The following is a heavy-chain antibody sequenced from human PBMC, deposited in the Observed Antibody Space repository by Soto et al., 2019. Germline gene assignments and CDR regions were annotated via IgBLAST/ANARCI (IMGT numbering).Heavy chain of an antibody. CDR1: GFTFSSYG. V-gene: IGHV3-30*18. J-gene: IGHJ5*02. D-gene: IGHD3-10*01. CDR3: AKDKGQYYYGSGSYYNDRGWFDP. CDR2: ISYDGSNK. Sequence: GGSLRLSCAASGFTFSSYGMHWVRQAPGKGLEWVAVISYDGSNKYYADSVKGRFTISRDNSKNTLYLQMNSLRAEDTAVYYCAKDKGQYYYGSGSYYNDRGWFDPWGQGTLVTVSS.